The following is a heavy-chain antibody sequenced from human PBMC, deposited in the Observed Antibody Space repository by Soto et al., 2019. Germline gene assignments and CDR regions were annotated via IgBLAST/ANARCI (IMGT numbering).Heavy chain of an antibody. CDR1: GFTFSSYG. Sequence: PGGSLRLSCAASGFTFSSYGMHWVRQAPGKGLEWVAVISYDGSNKYYADSVKGRFTISRDNSKNTLYLQMNSLRAEDTAVYYCAKETSGSSGWYFYDAFDIWGQGTMVTGSS. D-gene: IGHD6-19*01. J-gene: IGHJ3*02. V-gene: IGHV3-30*18. CDR3: AKETSGSSGWYFYDAFDI. CDR2: ISYDGSNK.